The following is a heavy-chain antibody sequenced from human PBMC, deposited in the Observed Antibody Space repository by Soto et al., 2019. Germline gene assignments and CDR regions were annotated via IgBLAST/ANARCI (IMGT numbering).Heavy chain of an antibody. Sequence: PSETLSLTCTVSGGSISSGGYYWSWIRQHPGKGLEWIGYIYYSGSTYYNPSLKSRVTISVDTSKNQFSLKLSSVTAADTAVYYCARVGIVLVPAAIGWFDPWGQGTLVTVSS. CDR1: GGSISSGGYY. J-gene: IGHJ5*02. V-gene: IGHV4-31*03. CDR3: ARVGIVLVPAAIGWFDP. D-gene: IGHD2-2*01. CDR2: IYYSGST.